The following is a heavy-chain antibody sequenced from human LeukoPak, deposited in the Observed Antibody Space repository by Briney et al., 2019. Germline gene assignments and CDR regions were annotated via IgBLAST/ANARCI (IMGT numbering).Heavy chain of an antibody. CDR1: GFSFSSYE. V-gene: IGHV3-48*03. D-gene: IGHD6-6*01. J-gene: IGHJ6*04. CDR3: ARCQMTYSSSSWTYCDYGMDV. CDR2: ISSSGSTI. Sequence: PGGSLSLSWAASGFSFSSYEMKWVRQAPGKGLEWVLYISSSGSTIYYAASVNGRFTISSDNAKNSLYLQMNSLRAEDTAVYYCARCQMTYSSSSWTYCDYGMDVWGEGATVTVSS.